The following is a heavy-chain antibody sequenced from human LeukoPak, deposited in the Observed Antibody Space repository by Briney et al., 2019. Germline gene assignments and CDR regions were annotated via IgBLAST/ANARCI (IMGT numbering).Heavy chain of an antibody. V-gene: IGHV3-73*01. CDR2: IGLKTDSYAT. CDR3: IGRNYYDSSGYSYPDY. CDR1: GFTVSGST. D-gene: IGHD3-22*01. J-gene: IGHJ4*02. Sequence: GGSLRLSCAASGFTVSGSTMHWVRQASGKGLEWVGHIGLKTDSYATAYAASVKGRVTISRDDSRSTTYLQMNRLTTEDTAVYYCIGRNYYDSSGYSYPDYWGQGTLVTVSS.